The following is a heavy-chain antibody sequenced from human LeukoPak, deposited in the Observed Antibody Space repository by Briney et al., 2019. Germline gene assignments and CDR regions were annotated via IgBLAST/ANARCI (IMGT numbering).Heavy chain of an antibody. CDR3: ARKYSRSWSTTWGFDY. J-gene: IGHJ4*02. CDR2: ISSSGSTI. D-gene: IGHD6-13*01. V-gene: IGHV3-48*03. CDR1: GFTFSSYE. Sequence: GGSLRLSCAASGFTFSSYEMNCVRQAPGKGLEGFSYISSSGSTIYYADSVKCRFTISRDNAKNSLYLQMNSLRAEDTAVYYCARKYSRSWSTTWGFDYWGQGTLVTVSS.